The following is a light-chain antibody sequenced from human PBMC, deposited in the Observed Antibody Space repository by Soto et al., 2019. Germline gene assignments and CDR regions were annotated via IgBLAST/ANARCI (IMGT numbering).Light chain of an antibody. Sequence: QSALTRPASVSGSPGQSISISCTGTSSDVGGYNYVSWYQHQPGKAPKLVIFDVSGRPAGVPSRFSGSKSGNTAPRTISGPRPAEEGDYYCSSCTDFTLNLFGTGTRVTFL. V-gene: IGLV2-14*03. CDR2: DVS. CDR3: SSCTDFTLNL. J-gene: IGLJ1*01. CDR1: SSDVGGYNY.